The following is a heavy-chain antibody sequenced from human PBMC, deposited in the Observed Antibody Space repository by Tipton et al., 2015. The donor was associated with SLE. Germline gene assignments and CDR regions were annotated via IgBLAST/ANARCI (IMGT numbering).Heavy chain of an antibody. CDR2: INPSGVST. D-gene: IGHD5-18*01. CDR1: GYTFTSYY. V-gene: IGHV1-46*01. CDR3: ARGSDIPKVTKYYYGMDV. Sequence: QVQLVQSGAEVKKPGASVKVSCKASGYTFTSYYMHWVRQAPGQGLEWMGIINPSGVSTSYAQKFQDRVTMTRGTSTSTVYMELSSLRSEDTAVYYCARGSDIPKVTKYYYGMDVWGQGTTVTVSS. J-gene: IGHJ6*02.